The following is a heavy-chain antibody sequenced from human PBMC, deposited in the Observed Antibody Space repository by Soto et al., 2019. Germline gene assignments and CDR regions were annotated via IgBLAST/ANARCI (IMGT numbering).Heavy chain of an antibody. D-gene: IGHD3-22*01. CDR1: GFTFSSYG. J-gene: IGHJ4*02. CDR3: AKDRGITMIDGFDY. Sequence: GGSLSLSCAASGFTFSSYGMHWVRQAPGKGLEWVAVISYDGSNKYYADSVKGRFTISRDNSKNTLYLQMNSLRAEDTAVYYCAKDRGITMIDGFDYWGQGTLVTVSS. V-gene: IGHV3-30*18. CDR2: ISYDGSNK.